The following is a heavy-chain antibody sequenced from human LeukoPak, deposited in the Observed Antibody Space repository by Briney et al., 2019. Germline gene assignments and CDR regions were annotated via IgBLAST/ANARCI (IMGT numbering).Heavy chain of an antibody. V-gene: IGHV3-23*01. Sequence: GGSLRLSCAASGFTFSSYAMSWVRQAPGKGLEWVSAISGSGGSTYYADPVKGRFTISRDNSKNTLYPQMNSLRAEDTAVYYCAKDMKVAAAGPHYFGYWGQGTLVTVSS. CDR3: AKDMKVAAAGPHYFGY. J-gene: IGHJ4*02. CDR2: ISGSGGST. CDR1: GFTFSSYA. D-gene: IGHD6-13*01.